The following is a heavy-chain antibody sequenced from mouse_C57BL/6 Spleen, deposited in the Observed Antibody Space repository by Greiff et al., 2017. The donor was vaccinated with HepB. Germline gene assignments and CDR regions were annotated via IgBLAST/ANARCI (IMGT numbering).Heavy chain of an antibody. CDR3: ARDDYDGFAY. Sequence: QVQLQQPGAELVRPGSSVKLSCKASGYTFTSYWMHWVKQRPIQGLEWIGNIDPSDSETHYNQKFKDKATWTVDKSSSTAYMQLSILTSEDSAVYYCARDDYDGFAYWGQGTLVTVSA. V-gene: IGHV1-52*01. CDR2: IDPSDSET. J-gene: IGHJ3*01. CDR1: GYTFTSYW. D-gene: IGHD2-4*01.